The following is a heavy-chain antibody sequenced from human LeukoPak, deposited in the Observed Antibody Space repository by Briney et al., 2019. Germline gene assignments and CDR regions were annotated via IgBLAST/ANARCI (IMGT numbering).Heavy chain of an antibody. CDR2: IYPGDSDT. V-gene: IGHV5-51*01. CDR3: ARRGIAAAGTGLHWFDP. CDR1: GYSFAGYW. D-gene: IGHD6-13*01. Sequence: GEPLKISCKGSGYSFAGYWIGWVRQLPGKGLKWMGIIYPGDSDTRYSPSFQGQVTISADKSISTAYLQWSSLKASDTAMYYCARRGIAAAGTGLHWFDPWGQGTLVTVSS. J-gene: IGHJ5*02.